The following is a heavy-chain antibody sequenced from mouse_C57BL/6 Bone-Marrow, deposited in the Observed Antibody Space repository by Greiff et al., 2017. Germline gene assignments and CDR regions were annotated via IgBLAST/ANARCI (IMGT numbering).Heavy chain of an antibody. D-gene: IGHD4-1*01. CDR3: ARSGPLGRSFDY. J-gene: IGHJ2*01. V-gene: IGHV1-55*01. CDR1: GYTFTSYW. Sequence: QVQLQQPGVELVKPGASVKMSCKASGYTFTSYWITWVKQRPGQGLEWIGDIYPTSGRTNYNEKFKSKAILTVDTSSNTAYMQLSSLTSEDSAVFYCARSGPLGRSFDYWGQGTTLTVSS. CDR2: IYPTSGRT.